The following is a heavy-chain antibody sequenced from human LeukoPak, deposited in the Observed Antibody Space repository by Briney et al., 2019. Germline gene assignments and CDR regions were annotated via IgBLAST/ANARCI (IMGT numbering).Heavy chain of an antibody. CDR1: GDSIYTYY. V-gene: IGHV4-59*01. J-gene: IGHJ4*02. D-gene: IGHD6-25*01. CDR2: SYYSGDT. CDR3: ATWNFLTAAAFDF. Sequence: SETPSLTCTVSGDSIYTYYWTWIRQPPGKGLEWIAYSYYSGDTNYNPSLKSRVTISLDTSKNQLSLRLTSVAAADTAVYYCATWNFLTAAAFDFWGQGTLVTVSS.